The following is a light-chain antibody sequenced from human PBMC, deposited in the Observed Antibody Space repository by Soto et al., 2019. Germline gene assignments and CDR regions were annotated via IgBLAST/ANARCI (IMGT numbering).Light chain of an antibody. Sequence: QSALTQPASVSGSPGQSITISCTGTSSDVGGYNYVSWYQQHPGKAPKLMIYDVSNRPSGVSNRLSGSKSGNTASLTISGLQAEDEADYYCISYTSSSTLVVFGGGTKRTVL. CDR2: DVS. V-gene: IGLV2-14*01. CDR3: ISYTSSSTLVV. J-gene: IGLJ2*01. CDR1: SSDVGGYNY.